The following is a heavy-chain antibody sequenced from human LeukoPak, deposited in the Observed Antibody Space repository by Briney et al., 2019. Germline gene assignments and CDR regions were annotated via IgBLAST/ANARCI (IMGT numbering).Heavy chain of an antibody. Sequence: SETLSLTCTVSGGSISSYYWSWIRQPPGKGLEWIGYIYYSGSTNYNPSLKSRVTISVDTSKGQFSLKLSSVTAADTAVYYCARDRDRDGYNSLDYWGQGTLVTVSS. J-gene: IGHJ4*02. CDR3: ARDRDRDGYNSLDY. D-gene: IGHD5-24*01. CDR2: IYYSGST. V-gene: IGHV4-59*01. CDR1: GGSISSYY.